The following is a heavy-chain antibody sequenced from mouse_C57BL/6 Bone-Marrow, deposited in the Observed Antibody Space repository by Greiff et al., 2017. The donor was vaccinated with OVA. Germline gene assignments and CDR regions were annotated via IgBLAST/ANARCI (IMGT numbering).Heavy chain of an antibody. CDR2: INPNNGGT. J-gene: IGHJ2*01. CDR3: ARGGWFFFDY. D-gene: IGHD2-3*01. Sequence: EVKLVESGPELVKPGASVKMSCKASGYTFTDYNMHWVKQSHGKSLEWIGYINPNNGGTSYNQKFKGKATLTVNKSSSTAYMELRSLTSEDSAVYYCARGGWFFFDYWGQGTTLTVSS. CDR1: GYTFTDYN. V-gene: IGHV1-22*01.